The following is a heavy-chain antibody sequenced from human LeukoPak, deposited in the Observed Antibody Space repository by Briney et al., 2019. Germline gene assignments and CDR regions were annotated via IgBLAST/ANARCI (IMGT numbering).Heavy chain of an antibody. CDR2: ISWNSGSI. V-gene: IGHV3-9*01. D-gene: IGHD1-1*01. CDR3: AKDISTGTQGYYYAMDV. CDR1: GFTFDDYA. Sequence: HPGRSLRLSCAASGFTFDDYAMHWVRQAPGKGLEWVSGISWNSGSIGYADSVKGRFTISRDNAKNSLYLQMNSLRAEDTALYYCAKDISTGTQGYYYAMDVWGQGTTVTVSS. J-gene: IGHJ6*02.